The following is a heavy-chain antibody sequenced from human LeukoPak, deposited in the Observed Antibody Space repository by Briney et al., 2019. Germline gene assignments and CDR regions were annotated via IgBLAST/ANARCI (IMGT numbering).Heavy chain of an antibody. D-gene: IGHD2-2*01. CDR1: GFTFSSYS. Sequence: GGSLRLSCAASGFTFSSYSMNWVRQAPGKGLEWVANIKGDGSAQYYVDSVKGRFTISRDNAKNSLNLQMNSLRAEDTAVYYCATSSDAPGNHWGQGTLVTVSS. V-gene: IGHV3-7*01. CDR2: IKGDGSAQ. CDR3: ATSSDAPGNH. J-gene: IGHJ5*02.